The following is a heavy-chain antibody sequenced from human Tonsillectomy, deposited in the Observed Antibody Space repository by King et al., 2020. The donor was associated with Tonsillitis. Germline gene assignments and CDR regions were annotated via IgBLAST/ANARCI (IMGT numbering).Heavy chain of an antibody. Sequence: VQLVESGGGLVQPGGSLRLSCAASGFTFSSYEMNWVRQAPGKGLEWVSYISSSGSTIYYADSVKGRFTISRDNAKNSLYLQINSLRAEDTAVYYCARDRTTLEMATILDYWGQGTLVTVSS. J-gene: IGHJ4*02. CDR3: ARDRTTLEMATILDY. CDR1: GFTFSSYE. CDR2: ISSSGSTI. V-gene: IGHV3-48*03. D-gene: IGHD5-24*01.